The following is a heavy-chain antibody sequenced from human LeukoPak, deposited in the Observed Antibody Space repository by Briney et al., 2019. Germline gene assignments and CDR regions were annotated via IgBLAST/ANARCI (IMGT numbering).Heavy chain of an antibody. CDR3: ARVGMANWFDP. D-gene: IGHD5-24*01. Sequence: GGSLRLSCAASGFTFSSYGVHWVRQAPGKGLEWVAVIWYDGSNKYYADSVKGRFTISRDNSKNTLYLQMNSLRAEDTAVYYCARVGMANWFDPWGQGTLVTVSS. CDR1: GFTFSSYG. CDR2: IWYDGSNK. J-gene: IGHJ5*02. V-gene: IGHV3-33*01.